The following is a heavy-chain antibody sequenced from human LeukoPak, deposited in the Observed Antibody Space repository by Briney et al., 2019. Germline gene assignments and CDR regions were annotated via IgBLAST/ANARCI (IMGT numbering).Heavy chain of an antibody. V-gene: IGHV3-21*01. CDR1: GFTFSSYS. Sequence: GGSLRLSCAASGFTFSSYSMNWVRQAPGKGLEWVSPISSSSSYIYYADSVKGRFTISRDNAKNSLYLQMNSLRAEDTAVYYCARDGMIVVVPYYFDYWGQGTLVTVSS. CDR3: ARDGMIVVVPYYFDY. D-gene: IGHD3-22*01. CDR2: ISSSSSYI. J-gene: IGHJ4*02.